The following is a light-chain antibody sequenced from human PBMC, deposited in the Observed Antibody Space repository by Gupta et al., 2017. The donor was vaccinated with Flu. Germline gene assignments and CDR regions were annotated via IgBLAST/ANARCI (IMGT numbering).Light chain of an antibody. CDR1: SGHSSYA. V-gene: IGLV4-69*01. Sequence: QLVLTQSPSASASLGASVKLTCTLSSGHSSYAIAWHQKQPGKGPRYLMKVNRDGSHSKGDGIPARSSCSRSAAERYLIISGLQSADEYDYYCQTWGTGWVFGGGTKLNVL. CDR2: VNRDGSH. J-gene: IGLJ3*02. CDR3: QTWGTGWV.